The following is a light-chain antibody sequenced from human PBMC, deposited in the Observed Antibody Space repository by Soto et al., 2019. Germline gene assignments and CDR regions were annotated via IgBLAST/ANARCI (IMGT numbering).Light chain of an antibody. V-gene: IGLV2-14*01. J-gene: IGLJ1*01. Sequence: QSALTQPASVSGSPGQSITISCTGTSSDVGGYNYVSWYQQHPGKAPKLMIYEVSNRPSGVSNRFSGSKSGNTASLTISGLQAEDEADYYCSSYTSSSALDRVFGIGTKLTVL. CDR3: SSYTSSSALDRV. CDR2: EVS. CDR1: SSDVGGYNY.